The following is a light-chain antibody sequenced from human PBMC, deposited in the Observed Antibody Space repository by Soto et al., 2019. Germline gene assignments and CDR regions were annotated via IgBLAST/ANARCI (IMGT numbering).Light chain of an antibody. Sequence: AIQMTQSPSSLSASVGDTITITCRASEDIRGDLGWYQQKPGKAPKLLIYGASTLESGVPSRFGGSGFGTDFSLTISGLQSEDFATYYCLQDNDYPWTFGQGTKVEI. V-gene: IGKV1-6*01. J-gene: IGKJ1*01. CDR3: LQDNDYPWT. CDR2: GAS. CDR1: EDIRGD.